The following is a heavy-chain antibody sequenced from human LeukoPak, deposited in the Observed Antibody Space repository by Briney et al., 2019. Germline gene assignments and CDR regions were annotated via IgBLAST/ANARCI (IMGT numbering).Heavy chain of an antibody. CDR2: IRNDGSNK. D-gene: IGHD3-22*01. V-gene: IGHV3-30*02. CDR3: AKGPADYSDNNDGTWFDP. J-gene: IGHJ5*02. CDR1: GFTLRTYG. Sequence: GGSLRLSCAASGFTLRTYGMHWVRQAPGKGLEWVAFIRNDGSNKYYADSVKGRFTISRDNSKNTLYLQMNSLRAEDTAVYYCAKGPADYSDNNDGTWFDPWGQGTLVAASS.